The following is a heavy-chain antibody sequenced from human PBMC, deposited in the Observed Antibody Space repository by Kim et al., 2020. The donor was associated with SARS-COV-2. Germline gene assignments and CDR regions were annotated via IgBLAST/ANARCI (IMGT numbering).Heavy chain of an antibody. D-gene: IGHD6-13*01. Sequence: SPSFQGHVTISDDKSISTAYLQWSSLKASDTAMYYCARSGSSREYNWFDPWGQGTLVTVSS. CDR3: ARSGSSREYNWFDP. V-gene: IGHV5-10-1*01. J-gene: IGHJ5*02.